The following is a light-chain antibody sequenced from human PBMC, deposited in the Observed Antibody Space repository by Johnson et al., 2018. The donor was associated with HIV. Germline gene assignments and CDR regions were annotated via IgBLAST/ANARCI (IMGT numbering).Light chain of an antibody. V-gene: IGLV1-51*01. CDR1: SSNIGHNY. J-gene: IGLJ1*01. CDR2: DNN. Sequence: QSVLTQPPSVSAAPGQKVTISCSGSSSNIGHNYVSWYQQLPGTAPKLLIYDNNKRPSGIPDRFSGSKSGTSATLGIAGLQTGDEADYFCGTWDNSLNAYVFGTATKVTVL. CDR3: GTWDNSLNAYV.